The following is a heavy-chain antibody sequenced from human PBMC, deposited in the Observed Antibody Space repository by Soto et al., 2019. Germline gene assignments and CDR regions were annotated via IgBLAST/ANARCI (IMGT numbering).Heavy chain of an antibody. J-gene: IGHJ6*02. CDR1: GYSFTGYW. CDR2: IYPGDSDT. D-gene: IGHD6-13*01. CDR3: ARTAAADKYYYGMDV. Sequence: LGESLKISCKGSGYSFTGYWIGWVRQMPGKGLESMGIIYPGDSDTRYSPSFQGQVTISADKSISTAYLQWSSLKASDTAMYYCARTAAADKYYYGMDVWGQGTTVTVSS. V-gene: IGHV5-51*01.